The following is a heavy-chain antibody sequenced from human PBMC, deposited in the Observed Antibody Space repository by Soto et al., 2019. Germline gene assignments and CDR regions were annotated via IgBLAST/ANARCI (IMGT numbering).Heavy chain of an antibody. D-gene: IGHD3-10*01. V-gene: IGHV3-23*01. J-gene: IGHJ6*02. CDR3: ANALLLWFGELFNCMYV. CDR2: ISGSGGST. CDR1: GFTFSSYA. Sequence: GGSLRLSCAASGFTFSSYAMSWVRQAPGKGLEWVSAISGSGGSTYYADSVKGRFTISRDNSKNTLYLQMNSLRAEDTAVYYCANALLLWFGELFNCMYVWGQGTTVTVSS.